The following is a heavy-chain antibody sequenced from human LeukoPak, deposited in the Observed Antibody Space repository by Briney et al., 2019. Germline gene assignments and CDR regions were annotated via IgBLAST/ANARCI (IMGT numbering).Heavy chain of an antibody. CDR1: GFTFSNAW. CDR2: IKSKADAGTT. D-gene: IGHD2-15*01. J-gene: IGHJ5*02. V-gene: IGHV3-15*01. Sequence: GGSLRLSCTGSGFTFSNAWMSWVRQAPGKGLEWVGRIKSKADAGTTDYAAPVKGRFTISRDDSKNTLYLQMNSLKIEDTAVYHCTIDHIYSGGFYYNDWFDPWGQGTLVTVSS. CDR3: TIDHIYSGGFYYNDWFDP.